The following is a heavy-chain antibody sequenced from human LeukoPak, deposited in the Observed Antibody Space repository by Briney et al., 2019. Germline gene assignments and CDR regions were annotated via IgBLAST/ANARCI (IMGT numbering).Heavy chain of an antibody. J-gene: IGHJ4*02. CDR2: IYAGGNS. CDR3: ARGQIDLLRNYFDS. Sequence: PGGSLRLSCAASGFIVNHKYMAWVRQAPGKGLEWLSIIYAGGNSVSADSVKGRFIISRDNSRNTVHLQMYSLRDDDTAVYYCARGQIDLLRNYFDSWGPGTLVAVSS. CDR1: GFIVNHKY. V-gene: IGHV3-66*01. D-gene: IGHD3-22*01.